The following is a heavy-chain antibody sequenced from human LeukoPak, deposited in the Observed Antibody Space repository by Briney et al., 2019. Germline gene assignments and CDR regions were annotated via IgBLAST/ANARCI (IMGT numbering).Heavy chain of an antibody. D-gene: IGHD5-12*01. J-gene: IGHJ4*02. CDR1: GFTFSNYW. Sequence: GGSLRLSCVASGFTFSNYWMHWVRQAPGKGLEWVANIKKDGSETYYVDSVKGRFTIPRDNAKNSLYLQMNSLRAEDTAMYYCARGRYSGTTYYFDYWGQGTLVTVSS. V-gene: IGHV3-7*03. CDR2: IKKDGSET. CDR3: ARGRYSGTTYYFDY.